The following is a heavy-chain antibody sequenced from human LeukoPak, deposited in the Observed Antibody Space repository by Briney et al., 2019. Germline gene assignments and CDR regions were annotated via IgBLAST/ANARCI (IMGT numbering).Heavy chain of an antibody. CDR3: ARGGHFFDV. CDR2: IYTTGST. Sequence: PSETLSLTCTVSGGSISSYYWSWLRQPAGKGLECLGVIYTTGSTNYNPSLKSRVTVSRDTSKNQFSLKLTSVTAADTAVYYCARGGHFFDVWGKGTTVTASS. J-gene: IGHJ6*03. CDR1: GGSISSYY. D-gene: IGHD3-16*01. V-gene: IGHV4-4*07.